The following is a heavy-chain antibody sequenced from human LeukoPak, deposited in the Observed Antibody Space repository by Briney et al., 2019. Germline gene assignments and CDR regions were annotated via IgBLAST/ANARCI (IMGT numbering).Heavy chain of an antibody. CDR3: ARVVNWFDP. Sequence: ASVKVSCKPSGYTFIAYYIHLVRQAPGQGLEWMGRIIPILGIANYAQKFQGRVTITADKSTSTAYMELSSLRSEDTAVYYCARVVNWFDPWGQGTLVTVSS. V-gene: IGHV1-69*04. CDR1: GYTFIAYY. CDR2: IIPILGIA. J-gene: IGHJ5*02.